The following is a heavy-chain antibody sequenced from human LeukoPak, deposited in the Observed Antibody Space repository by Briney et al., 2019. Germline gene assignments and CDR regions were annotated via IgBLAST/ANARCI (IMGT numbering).Heavy chain of an antibody. CDR3: ARDIVVVPAADHYYYGMDV. J-gene: IGHJ6*02. Sequence: SSETLPLTCTVSGGSISSYYWSWIRQPAGKGLEWIGRIYTSGSTNYNPSLKSRVTMSVDTSKNQFSLKLSSVTAADTAVYYCARDIVVVPAADHYYYGMDVWGQGTTVTVSS. V-gene: IGHV4-4*07. CDR2: IYTSGST. D-gene: IGHD2-2*01. CDR1: GGSISSYY.